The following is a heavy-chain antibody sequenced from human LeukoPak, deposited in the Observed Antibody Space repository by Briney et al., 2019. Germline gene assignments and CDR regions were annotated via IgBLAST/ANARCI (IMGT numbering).Heavy chain of an antibody. CDR3: AKGFVVVVSSTQSSWFDP. CDR1: GFTFSTDA. Sequence: PGGSLRLSCAASGFTFSTDAMSWVRQAPGKGLEWVSAISGSGGSTYYADSVKGRFTISRDNAKNSLYLQMNSLRAEDTAVYYCAKGFVVVVSSTQSSWFDPWGQGTLVTVSS. CDR2: ISGSGGST. D-gene: IGHD2-15*01. V-gene: IGHV3-23*01. J-gene: IGHJ5*02.